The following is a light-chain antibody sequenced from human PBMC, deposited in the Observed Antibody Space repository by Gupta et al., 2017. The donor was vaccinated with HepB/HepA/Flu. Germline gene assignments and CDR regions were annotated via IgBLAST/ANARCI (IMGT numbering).Light chain of an antibody. CDR1: SSDVGSYNL. V-gene: IGLV2-23*02. CDR2: EVS. J-gene: IGLJ2*01. CDR3: CSYAGSSTLV. Sequence: SALTQPASVSGSPGQSITISCTGTSSDVGSYNLVSWYHQHPGKAPKLMIYEVSKRPSGVSSRFSGSKSGNTASLTISGLQAEDEADYYCCSYAGSSTLVFGGGTKLTVL.